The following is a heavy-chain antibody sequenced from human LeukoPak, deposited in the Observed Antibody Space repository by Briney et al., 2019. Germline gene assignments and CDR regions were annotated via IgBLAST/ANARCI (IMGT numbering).Heavy chain of an antibody. Sequence: GGSLRLSCAASGFTVSSNYMSWVRQAPGKGLEWVSVIYSGGSTYYADSVKGRFTISRDNSKNTVYLQMNSLRTEDTAVYYCTRAGGTVELYWGQGTLVTVSS. CDR1: GFTVSSNY. CDR2: IYSGGST. CDR3: TRAGGTVELY. J-gene: IGHJ4*02. V-gene: IGHV3-53*01. D-gene: IGHD1-7*01.